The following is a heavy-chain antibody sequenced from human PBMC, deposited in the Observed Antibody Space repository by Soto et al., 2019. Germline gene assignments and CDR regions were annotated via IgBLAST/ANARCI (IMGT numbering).Heavy chain of an antibody. V-gene: IGHV3-30*18. CDR3: ANWNYYYYGMDV. D-gene: IGHD1-1*01. Sequence: GGSLRLSCAASGFTFSSYCMHWVRQAPGKGLEWVAVISYDGSNKYYADSVKGRFTISRDNSKNTLYLQMNSLRAEDTAVYYCANWNYYYYGMDVWGQGTTVTVSS. J-gene: IGHJ6*02. CDR1: GFTFSSYC. CDR2: ISYDGSNK.